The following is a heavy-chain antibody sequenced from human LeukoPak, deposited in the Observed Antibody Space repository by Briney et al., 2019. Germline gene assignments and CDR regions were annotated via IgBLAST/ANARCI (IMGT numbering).Heavy chain of an antibody. V-gene: IGHV3-21*01. Sequence: GGSLRLSCAASRFTFSSYAMSWVRQAPGKGLEWVSSISSSSSYIYYADSVKGRFTISRDNAKNSLYLQMNSLRAEDTAVYYCARGGDGYPGWFDPWGQGTLVTVSS. J-gene: IGHJ5*02. CDR1: RFTFSSYA. CDR2: ISSSSSYI. CDR3: ARGGDGYPGWFDP. D-gene: IGHD5-24*01.